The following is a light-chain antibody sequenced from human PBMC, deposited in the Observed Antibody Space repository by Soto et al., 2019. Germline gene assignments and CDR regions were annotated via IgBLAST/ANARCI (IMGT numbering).Light chain of an antibody. CDR2: GAS. CDR3: QQYNNWPPVT. CDR1: QSVSSN. Sequence: EIVMTQSPAALSVSPGERAALSCRASQSVSSNLAWYQQKPGQAPRLLIYGASTRATGIPARFSGSGSGTEFTLTISSLQSEDFAVYYCQQYNNWPPVTFGQGTKVEIK. J-gene: IGKJ1*01. V-gene: IGKV3-15*01.